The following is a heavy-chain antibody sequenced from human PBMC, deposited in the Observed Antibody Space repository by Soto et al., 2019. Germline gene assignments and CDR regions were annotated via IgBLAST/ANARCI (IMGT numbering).Heavy chain of an antibody. CDR3: ARIQKGLPGLCY. CDR2: INSDGSST. V-gene: IGHV3-74*01. CDR1: GFTFSSYW. Sequence: GGSLRLSCAASGFTFSSYWMHWVRQAPGKGLVWVSRINSDGSSTSYADSVKGRFTISRDNAKNTLYLQMNSLRAEDTAVYYCARIQKGLPGLCYWGQGTLFTVSS. J-gene: IGHJ4*02. D-gene: IGHD5-18*01.